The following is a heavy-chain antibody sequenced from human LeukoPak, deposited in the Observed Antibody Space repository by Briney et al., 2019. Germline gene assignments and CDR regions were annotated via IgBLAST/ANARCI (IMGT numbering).Heavy chain of an antibody. J-gene: IGHJ4*02. CDR3: ARGLTIYDILTAYYTFPYFDY. D-gene: IGHD3-9*01. V-gene: IGHV4-59*01. Sequence: SETLSLTCSVSGGSMSSYYWSWVRQPPGKGLEWIGSIYYSGSTNYNPSLKSRFTISGDTSKNQFSLNLSSVTAADTAVYYCARGLTIYDILTAYYTFPYFDYWGQGPLVTVSS. CDR2: IYYSGST. CDR1: GGSMSSYY.